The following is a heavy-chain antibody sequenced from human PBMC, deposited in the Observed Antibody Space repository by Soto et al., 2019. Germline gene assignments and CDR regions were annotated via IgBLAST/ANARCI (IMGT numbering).Heavy chain of an antibody. CDR3: SRDSPEYSSSSGSFDI. Sequence: SQTLSLTCAISGDSVSSNSAAWNWIRQSPSRGLEWLGRTSYRSKWYNDYAVSVKSRITIKPDTSKNKFSPQLNSVTPEDAAVSYVSRDSPEYSSSSGSFDIWGQGTMVTVSS. CDR2: TSYRSKWYN. D-gene: IGHD6-6*01. CDR1: GDSVSSNSAA. V-gene: IGHV6-1*01. J-gene: IGHJ3*02.